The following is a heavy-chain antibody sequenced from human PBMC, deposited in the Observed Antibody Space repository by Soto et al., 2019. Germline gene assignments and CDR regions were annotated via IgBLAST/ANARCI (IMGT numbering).Heavy chain of an antibody. CDR1: GGTFSSYA. Sequence: ASVKVSCKASGGTFSSYAISWVRQAPGQGLEWLGGIFPIFGTANYAQKFQGRVTITVDESTSTAYMELSSLRSEDTAVYYCASGSYQGKYVHSPGYGMDVWGQGTTVTVSS. D-gene: IGHD2-2*01. V-gene: IGHV1-69*13. J-gene: IGHJ6*02. CDR2: IFPIFGTA. CDR3: ASGSYQGKYVHSPGYGMDV.